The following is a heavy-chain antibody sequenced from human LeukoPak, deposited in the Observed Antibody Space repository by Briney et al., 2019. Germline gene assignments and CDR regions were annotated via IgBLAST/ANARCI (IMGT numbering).Heavy chain of an antibody. CDR1: GFTFSSYG. CDR3: ARASVVTSPFDY. J-gene: IGHJ4*02. CDR2: ISSSGGSI. Sequence: PGGSLRLSCAASGFTFSSYGMHWVRQAPGKGLEWVSYISSSGGSIYYANSVKGRFTISRDNAKNSLYLQMNTLRADDTAVYYCARASVVTSPFDYWGQGTLVTVSS. D-gene: IGHD4-23*01. V-gene: IGHV3-48*04.